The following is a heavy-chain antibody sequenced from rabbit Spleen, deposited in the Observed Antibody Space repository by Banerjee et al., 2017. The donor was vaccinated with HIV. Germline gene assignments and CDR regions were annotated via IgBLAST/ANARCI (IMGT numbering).Heavy chain of an antibody. CDR3: ARDGAGGSYFAL. D-gene: IGHD8-1*01. CDR1: GFTLSSYY. V-gene: IGHV1S7*01. CDR2: IDPVFGIT. J-gene: IGHJ3*01. Sequence: QLKESGGGLVQPGGSLKLSCKASGFTLSSYYMNWVRQAPGKGLEWIGYIDPVFGITYYANWVNGRFFISRENAQNTVFLQMTSLTAADTATYFCARDGAGGSYFALWGQGTLVTVS.